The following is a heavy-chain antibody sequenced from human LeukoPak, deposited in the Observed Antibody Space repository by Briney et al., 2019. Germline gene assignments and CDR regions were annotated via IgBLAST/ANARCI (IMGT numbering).Heavy chain of an antibody. CDR3: ARDYSSSSSYFDY. CDR2: INPNSGGT. CDR1: GYTFTGYY. J-gene: IGHJ4*02. Sequence: ASVKVSCKASGYTFTGYYMHWVRQAPGQGLEWMGWINPNSGGTSYEQKLQGRVTMTGDTSISTAYMELSRLRSDDTAVYYCARDYSSSSSYFDYWGQGTLVTVSS. V-gene: IGHV1-2*02. D-gene: IGHD6-6*01.